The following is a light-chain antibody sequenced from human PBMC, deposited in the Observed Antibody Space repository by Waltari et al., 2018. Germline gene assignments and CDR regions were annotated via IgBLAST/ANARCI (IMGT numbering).Light chain of an antibody. CDR2: GAS. V-gene: IGKV3-20*01. CDR3: QHYVRLPAT. CDR1: QSVSRT. Sequence: EIVLTQSPGTLSLSPGERATLSCRAIQSVSRTLAWSQQKPGQAPRLLIYGASTRATGIPERFSGGGSGTDFSLTISRLEPEDVAVYYCQHYVRLPATFGQGTKVEIK. J-gene: IGKJ1*01.